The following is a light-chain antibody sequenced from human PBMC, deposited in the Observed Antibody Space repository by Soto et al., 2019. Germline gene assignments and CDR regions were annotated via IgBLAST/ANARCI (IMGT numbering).Light chain of an antibody. J-gene: IGLJ2*01. CDR1: GSNIGSNT. CDR3: AAWDASLNGPV. Sequence: QSVLTQPPSASGTPGQRVTISCSGSGSNIGSNTVTWYQQLPGTAPKLLLHSDNERPSGVPDRFSGAKSGTSASLVISGLQSDDEADFYGAAWDASLNGPVFGGGTKLTVL. CDR2: SDN. V-gene: IGLV1-44*01.